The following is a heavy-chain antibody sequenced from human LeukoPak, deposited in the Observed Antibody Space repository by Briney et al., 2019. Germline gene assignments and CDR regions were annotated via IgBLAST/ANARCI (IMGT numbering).Heavy chain of an antibody. CDR3: ARMFRSSWYINWFDP. CDR1: GYSISSGYF. J-gene: IGHJ5*02. V-gene: IGHV4-38-2*02. CDR2: IYHSGSS. Sequence: SETLSLTCTVSGYSISSGYFWGWIRQPPGQGLEWIGSIYHSGSSSYNPSLKSRLTISVDTSKNHFSLKVNFVTAADTAMYYCARMFRSSWYINWFDPWGQGTLVTVSS. D-gene: IGHD6-13*01.